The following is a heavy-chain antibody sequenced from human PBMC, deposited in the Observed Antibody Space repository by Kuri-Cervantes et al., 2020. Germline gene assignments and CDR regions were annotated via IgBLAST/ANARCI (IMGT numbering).Heavy chain of an antibody. CDR2: IYYSGST. D-gene: IGHD3-22*01. J-gene: IGHJ5*02. Sequence: SETLSLTCTVSGGSVSSGSYYWSWIRQPPGKGLEWIGYIYYSGSTYYNPSLKSRVTISVDTSKNQFSLKLSSVTAADTAVYYCASITMTWGWFDPWGQGTLVTVSS. V-gene: IGHV4-30-4*01. CDR3: ASITMTWGWFDP. CDR1: GGSVSSGSYY.